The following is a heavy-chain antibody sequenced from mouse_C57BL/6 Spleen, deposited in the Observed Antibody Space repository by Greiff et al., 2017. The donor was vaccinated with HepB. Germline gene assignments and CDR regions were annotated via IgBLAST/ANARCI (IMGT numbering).Heavy chain of an antibody. J-gene: IGHJ2*01. V-gene: IGHV1-50*01. CDR1: GYTFTSYW. D-gene: IGHD1-1*01. CDR2: IDPSDSYT. CDR3: ARNYGSSEGLDY. Sequence: VQLQQPGAELVKPGASVKLSCKASGYTFTSYWMQWVKQRPGQGLEWIGEIDPSDSYTNYNQKFKGKATLTVDTSSSTAYMQLSSLTSEDSAVYYCARNYGSSEGLDYWGQGTTLTVSS.